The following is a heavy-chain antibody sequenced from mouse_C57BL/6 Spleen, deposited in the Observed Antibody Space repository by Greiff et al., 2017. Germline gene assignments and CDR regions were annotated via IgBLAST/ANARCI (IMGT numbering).Heavy chain of an antibody. D-gene: IGHD1-1*01. CDR2: ISSGSSTI. Sequence: DVMLVESGGGLVKPGGSLKLSCAASGFTFSDYGMHWVRQAPEKGLEWVAYISSGSSTIYYADTVKGRFTISRDNAKNTLFLQMTSLRSEDTAMYYCARGTTVVDYAMDYWGQGTSVTVSS. V-gene: IGHV5-17*01. CDR3: ARGTTVVDYAMDY. CDR1: GFTFSDYG. J-gene: IGHJ4*01.